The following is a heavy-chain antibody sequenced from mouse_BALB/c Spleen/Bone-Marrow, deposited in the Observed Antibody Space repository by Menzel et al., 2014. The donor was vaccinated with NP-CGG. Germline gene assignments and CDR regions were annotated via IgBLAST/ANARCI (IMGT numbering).Heavy chain of an antibody. V-gene: IGHV5-6-3*01. CDR3: ARDHVIGY. J-gene: IGHJ3*01. CDR1: GFTFSTYG. Sequence: EVNVVESGGGLVQPGGSLKLSCAASGFTFSTYGMSWVRQTPDKRLGLVAGINNNGGSTYYPDSVKGRFTIPRDNAKNTLYLQMSSLKSEDTGMYYCARDHVIGYWGQGTLVTVSA. CDR2: INNNGGST.